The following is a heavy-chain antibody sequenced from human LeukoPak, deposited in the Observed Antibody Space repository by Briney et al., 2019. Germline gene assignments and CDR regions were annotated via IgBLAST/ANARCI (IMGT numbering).Heavy chain of an antibody. V-gene: IGHV3-23*01. CDR3: AKMAGMEYAEYYREY. CDR2: IGGPGGRE. CDR1: GFTFINFA. Sequence: GGSLRLSCAASGFTFINFARSCVRQAPGKEVVGVSAIGGPGGREVFYADSVKGRFIISRDNSKNTMFLRMDSLRVEDTAIYYCAKMAGMEYAEYYREYWGQGDLGSVSS. J-gene: IGHJ4*02. D-gene: IGHD2/OR15-2a*01.